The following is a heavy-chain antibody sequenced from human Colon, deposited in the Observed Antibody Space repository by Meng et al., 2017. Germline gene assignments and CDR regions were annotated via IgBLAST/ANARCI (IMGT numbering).Heavy chain of an antibody. J-gene: IGHJ1*01. CDR2: ISQSGSS. CDR1: GGSISSTNW. D-gene: IGHD1-26*01. CDR3: AREDGSIGFTPAGQ. Sequence: QVHRQGAVPGLVKPSGTLSLTCAVSGGSISSTNWWSWIRQPPGKGLEWIGEISQSGSSTYNPSLKSRVTMSLDKFKNHFFLNLSSVSAADTAVYYCAREDGSIGFTPAGQWGQGTLVTVSS. V-gene: IGHV4-4*02.